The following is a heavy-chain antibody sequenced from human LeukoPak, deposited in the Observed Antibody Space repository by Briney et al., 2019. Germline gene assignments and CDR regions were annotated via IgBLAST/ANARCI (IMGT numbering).Heavy chain of an antibody. Sequence: SETLSLTCTVSGGSISSGSYYWSWIRQPAGKRLEWIGRIYTSGSTNYNPSLKSRVTMSVDTSKNQFSLKLSSVTAADTAVYYCARDGYYYDSSGSKRYFDYWGQGTLVTVSS. CDR1: GGSISSGSYY. D-gene: IGHD3-22*01. CDR3: ARDGYYYDSSGSKRYFDY. V-gene: IGHV4-61*02. J-gene: IGHJ4*02. CDR2: IYTSGST.